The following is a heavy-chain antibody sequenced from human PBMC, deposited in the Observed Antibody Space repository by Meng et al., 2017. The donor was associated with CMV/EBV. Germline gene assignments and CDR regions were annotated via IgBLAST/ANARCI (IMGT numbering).Heavy chain of an antibody. V-gene: IGHV1-8*03. CDR1: GYTFTSYD. J-gene: IGHJ5*02. CDR2: MNPNSGNT. CDR3: AREGISDQLLSENWFDP. D-gene: IGHD2-2*01. Sequence: ASVKVSCKASGYTFTSYDINWVRQATGQGLEWMGWMNPNSGNTGYAQKFQGRGTITRNTPISTAYMELSSLRSEDTAVYYCAREGISDQLLSENWFDPWGQGTLVTVSS.